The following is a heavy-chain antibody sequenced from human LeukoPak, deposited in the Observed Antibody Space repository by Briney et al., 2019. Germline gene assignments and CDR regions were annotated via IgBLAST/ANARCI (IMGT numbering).Heavy chain of an antibody. D-gene: IGHD3-22*01. CDR2: MSPSGTT. CDR3: ARGQDDRSGTFDY. Sequence: SETLSLTCTVSGDSVSSGNYYLSRIRQPPGKGLDWITYMSPSGTTKYNPSLKSRVTTSVDTSGTQFSLRLSSVTAADTAVYYCARGQDDRSGTFDYWGQGILVTVSS. J-gene: IGHJ4*02. V-gene: IGHV4-61*01. CDR1: GDSVSSGNYY.